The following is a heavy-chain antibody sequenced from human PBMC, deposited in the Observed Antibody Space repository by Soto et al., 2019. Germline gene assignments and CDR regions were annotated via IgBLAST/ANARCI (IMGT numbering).Heavy chain of an antibody. CDR3: ARLTGHSGSYLDY. CDR2: IYYSGST. CDR1: GGSISSSSYC. Sequence: SETLSLTCTVSGGSISSSSYCWGWIRQPPGKGLEWIGSIYYSGSTYYNPSLKSRVTISVDTSKNQFSLKLSSVTAADTAVYYCARLTGHSGSYLDYWGQGTLVTVSS. V-gene: IGHV4-39*01. J-gene: IGHJ4*02. D-gene: IGHD1-26*01.